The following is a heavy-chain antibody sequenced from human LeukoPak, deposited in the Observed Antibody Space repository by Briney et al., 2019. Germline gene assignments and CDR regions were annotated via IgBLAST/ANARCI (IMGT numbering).Heavy chain of an antibody. CDR2: IYYSGST. J-gene: IGHJ4*02. Sequence: KPSEAPPLTRTVSGGSISSYYWSWIRQPPGKGLGWIGYIYYSGSTNYNPSLKSRVTISVDTSKNQFSLKLSSVTAADTAVYYCARGYGSVIQLWVFDYWGQGTLVTVSS. CDR3: ARGYGSVIQLWVFDY. CDR1: GGSISSYY. V-gene: IGHV4-59*01. D-gene: IGHD5-18*01.